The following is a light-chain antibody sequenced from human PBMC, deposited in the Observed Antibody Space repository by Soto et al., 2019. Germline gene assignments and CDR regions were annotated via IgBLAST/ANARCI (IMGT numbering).Light chain of an antibody. Sequence: QSVLTQPPSVSGAPGQRVTISCTESSSNIGAGYDVHWYQQLPGTDPKLLIYGNSNRPSGVPDRFSGSKSGTSASLAITGLQAEDEADCYCQSYDRSLSGWVFGGGTKLTVL. CDR2: GNS. CDR1: SSNIGAGYD. V-gene: IGLV1-40*01. J-gene: IGLJ3*02. CDR3: QSYDRSLSGWV.